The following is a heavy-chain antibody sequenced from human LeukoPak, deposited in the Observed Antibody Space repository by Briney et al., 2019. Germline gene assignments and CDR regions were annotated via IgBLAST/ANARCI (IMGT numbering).Heavy chain of an antibody. CDR1: GFTFSSYA. V-gene: IGHV3-23*01. Sequence: PGGSLRLSCAASGFTFSSYAMSWVRQAPGQGLEWVSAISGSADKTYYADSVKGRFTISRDNSKNTLYLQMNSLRAEDTAVYYCAKKYYDILTGYYVQYSAMDVWGQGTTVTVSS. J-gene: IGHJ6*02. D-gene: IGHD3-9*01. CDR2: ISGSADKT. CDR3: AKKYYDILTGYYVQYSAMDV.